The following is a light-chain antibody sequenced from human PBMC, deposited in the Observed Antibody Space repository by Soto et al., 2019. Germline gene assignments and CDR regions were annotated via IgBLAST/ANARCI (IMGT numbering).Light chain of an antibody. CDR1: QSVSSSY. CDR2: GAS. J-gene: IGKJ1*01. V-gene: IGKV3-20*01. Sequence: ENVFTHSPGTLSLSPGERASLSCRASQSVSSSYLAWYQQKPGQAPRLLIYGASSRATGIPDRFSGSGSGTDFTLTISSLQSEDFAVYYCQQYNNWPWTFGQGTKVDI. CDR3: QQYNNWPWT.